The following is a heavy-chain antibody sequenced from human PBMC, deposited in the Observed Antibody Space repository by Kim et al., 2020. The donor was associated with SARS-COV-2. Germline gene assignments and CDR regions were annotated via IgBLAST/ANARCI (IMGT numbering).Heavy chain of an antibody. CDR1: GYTFTSYA. J-gene: IGHJ5*02. CDR2: INAGNGNT. Sequence: ASVKVSCKASGYTFTSYAMHWVRQAPGQRLEWMGWINAGNGNTKYSQKFQGRVTITRDTSASTAYMELSSLRSEDTAVYYCARDGPPWGRCTNGVCYFHWFDPWGQGTLVTVSS. CDR3: ARDGPPWGRCTNGVCYFHWFDP. V-gene: IGHV1-3*01. D-gene: IGHD2-8*01.